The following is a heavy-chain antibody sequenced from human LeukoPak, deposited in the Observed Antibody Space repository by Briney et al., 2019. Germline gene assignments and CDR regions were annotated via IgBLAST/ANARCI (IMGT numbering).Heavy chain of an antibody. CDR3: ARKCSGGSCYGITAFDI. CDR2: IYTSGST. D-gene: IGHD2-15*01. Sequence: SETLSLTCTVSGGSFSIYYWTWIRQPAGKGLEWIGRIYTSGSTNYNPSLKSRVTISVDTSKNQFSLKLSSVTAADTAVYYCARKCSGGSCYGITAFDIWGQGTMVTVSS. V-gene: IGHV4-4*07. CDR1: GGSFSIYY. J-gene: IGHJ3*02.